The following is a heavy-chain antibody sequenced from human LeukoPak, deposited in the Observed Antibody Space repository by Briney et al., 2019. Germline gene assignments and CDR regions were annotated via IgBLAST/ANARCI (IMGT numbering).Heavy chain of an antibody. CDR1: GGSISSYY. CDR2: IYTSGST. D-gene: IGHD3-16*02. J-gene: IGHJ5*02. V-gene: IGHV4-4*07. CDR3: ARDRSGRLRQDYDYVWGSYRYDGDWFDP. Sequence: SETLSLTCTVSGGSISSYYWSWIRQPAGKGLEWIGRIYTSGSTNYNPSPKSRVTMSVDTSKNQFSLKLSSVTAADTAVYYCARDRSGRLRQDYDYVWGSYRYDGDWFDPWGQGALVTVSS.